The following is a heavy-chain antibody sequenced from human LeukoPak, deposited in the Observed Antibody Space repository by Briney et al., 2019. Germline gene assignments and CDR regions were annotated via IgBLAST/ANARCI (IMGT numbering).Heavy chain of an antibody. CDR2: INPSGGST. CDR1: GYTFTSYY. Sequence: ASVKVSCKASGYTFTSYYMHWVRQAPGQGLEWMGIINPSGGSTSYAQKFQGRVTMTRDTSTSTVYMELSSLRSEDTAVYYCARDSTTVTTRGAFDIWGQGTMVTVSS. CDR3: ARDSTTVTTRGAFDI. J-gene: IGHJ3*02. D-gene: IGHD4-17*01. V-gene: IGHV1-46*01.